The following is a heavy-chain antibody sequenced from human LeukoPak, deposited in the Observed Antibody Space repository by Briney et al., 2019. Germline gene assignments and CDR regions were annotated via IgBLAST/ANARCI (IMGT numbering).Heavy chain of an antibody. V-gene: IGHV4-59*01. CDR1: GGSISDFY. CDR2: IQNSGST. D-gene: IGHD6-19*01. Sequence: SETLSLTCTVSGGSISDFYWSWIRQSPQRGLEFIGYIQNSGSTEYNPSLKSRVTISVDTSKNQFSLKLKPVTAADTAVYYCASVAVPFGWYGGSYYWYMDVWGKGTTVTVSS. J-gene: IGHJ6*03. CDR3: ASVAVPFGWYGGSYYWYMDV.